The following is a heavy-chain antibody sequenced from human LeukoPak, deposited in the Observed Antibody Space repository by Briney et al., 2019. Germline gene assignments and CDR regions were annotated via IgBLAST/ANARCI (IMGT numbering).Heavy chain of an antibody. Sequence: GGSLRLSCAASGFTFSDYYMSWIRQAPGKGLEWVSYISSSSSYTNYADSVKGRFTISRDNAKNSLYLQMNSLRAEDTAVYYCARAGEVVVAATDYWGQGILVTVSS. CDR2: ISSSSSYT. D-gene: IGHD2-15*01. CDR3: ARAGEVVVAATDY. CDR1: GFTFSDYY. V-gene: IGHV3-11*06. J-gene: IGHJ4*02.